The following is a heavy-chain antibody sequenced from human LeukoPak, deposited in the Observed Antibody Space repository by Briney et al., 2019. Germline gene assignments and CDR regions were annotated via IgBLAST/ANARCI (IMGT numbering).Heavy chain of an antibody. D-gene: IGHD3-22*01. CDR3: ARDRKRITMIVVVRDTYAFDI. V-gene: IGHV3-30-3*01. CDR2: ISYDGSNK. CDR1: GFTFSSYA. Sequence: PGRSLRLSCAASGFTFSSYAMHWVRQAPGKGLEWVAVISYDGSNKYYADFVKGRFTISRDNSKNTLYLQMNSLRAEDTAVYYCARDRKRITMIVVVRDTYAFDIWGQGTMVTVSS. J-gene: IGHJ3*02.